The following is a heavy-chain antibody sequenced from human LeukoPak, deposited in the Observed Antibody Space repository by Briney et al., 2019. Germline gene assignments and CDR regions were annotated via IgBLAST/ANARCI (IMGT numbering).Heavy chain of an antibody. CDR1: GFTFSSYW. J-gene: IGHJ6*03. CDR2: IKTDGSST. CDR3: ARDSGSHYYYYYMDV. D-gene: IGHD1-1*01. Sequence: GGSLRLSCAASGFTFSSYWMHWVRQAPGKGLVWVSRIKTDGSSTSYADSVKGRFTISRDNAKNTLYLQMNSLRAEDTAVYYCARDSGSHYYYYYMDVWGKGTTVTVSS. V-gene: IGHV3-74*01.